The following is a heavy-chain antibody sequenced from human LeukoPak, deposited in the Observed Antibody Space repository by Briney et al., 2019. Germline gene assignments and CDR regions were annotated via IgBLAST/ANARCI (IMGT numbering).Heavy chain of an antibody. CDR1: GFTFSPYS. CDR3: ARGPNSSGWYVYFDY. D-gene: IGHD6-19*01. V-gene: IGHV3-21*01. Sequence: GGSLRLSCAASGFTFSPYSMNWVRQTPGKGLEWVSSISSSSSYIYYADSVKGRFTISRDNAKNSLYLQMNSLRVEDTAVYYCARGPNSSGWYVYFDYWGQGTLVTVSS. CDR2: ISSSSSYI. J-gene: IGHJ4*02.